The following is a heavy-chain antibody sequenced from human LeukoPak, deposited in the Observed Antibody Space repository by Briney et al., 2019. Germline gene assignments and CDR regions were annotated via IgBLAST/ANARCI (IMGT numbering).Heavy chain of an antibody. CDR2: INQSGST. CDR1: GGSFSDYD. D-gene: IGHD1-1*01. J-gene: IGHJ4*02. CDR3: ARYVPVRTGTTRASFDY. V-gene: IGHV4-34*01. Sequence: SETLSLTCDVYGGSFSDYDWSWIRQPPGKGLEWIGEINQSGSTNCYPSLKSRVSMSIDTSKSQFSLNLRSVTAADTAVYYCARYVPVRTGTTRASFDYWGQGTLVTVSS.